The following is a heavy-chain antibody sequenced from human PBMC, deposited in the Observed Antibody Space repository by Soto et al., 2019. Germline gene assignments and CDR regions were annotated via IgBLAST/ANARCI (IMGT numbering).Heavy chain of an antibody. J-gene: IGHJ4*02. V-gene: IGHV4-34*01. CDR2: INHSGFT. CDR3: ARGHGRFAH. Sequence: LQLHQSGAGLLKPSETLSLTCDVSGGSFTGYYWAWIRQPPGKGLEWIGDINHSGFTNYNPSLTGRVTISLDTSRSQFSLKLDSLTAADTAFYFCARGHGRFAHWGQGTLVTVSS. CDR1: GGSFTGYY.